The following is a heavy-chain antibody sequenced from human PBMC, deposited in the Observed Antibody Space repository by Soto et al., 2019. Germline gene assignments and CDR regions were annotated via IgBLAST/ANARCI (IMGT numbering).Heavy chain of an antibody. CDR1: GGTFSSYA. CDR2: IIPIFGTA. CDR3: ASSGDYHSSYYYYGMDV. J-gene: IGHJ6*02. Sequence: QVQLVQSGAEVKKPGSSVKVSCKASGGTFSSYAISWVRQAPGQGLEWMGGIIPIFGTANYAQKLQGRVTITADKSTSTAYMGLSSLRSEDTAVYYCASSGDYHSSYYYYGMDVWGQGTTVTVSS. V-gene: IGHV1-69*06. D-gene: IGHD2-21*01.